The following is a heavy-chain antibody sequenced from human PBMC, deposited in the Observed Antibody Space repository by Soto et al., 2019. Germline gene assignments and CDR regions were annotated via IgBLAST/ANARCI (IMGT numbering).Heavy chain of an antibody. D-gene: IGHD5-12*01. Sequence: GASVKVSCKASGYTFTGYYMHWVRQAPGQGLEWMGWINPNSGGTNYAQKFQGWVTMTRDTSISTAYMELSRLRSDDTAVYYCARDLGYSGYDQGMVGYWGQGTLVTVSS. V-gene: IGHV1-2*04. CDR3: ARDLGYSGYDQGMVGY. J-gene: IGHJ4*02. CDR2: INPNSGGT. CDR1: GYTFTGYY.